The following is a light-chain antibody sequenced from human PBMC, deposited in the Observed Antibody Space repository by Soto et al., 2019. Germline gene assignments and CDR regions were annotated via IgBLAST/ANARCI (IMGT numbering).Light chain of an antibody. CDR1: QSVSSN. CDR3: QQYDNWPFT. J-gene: IGKJ3*01. CDR2: GAS. V-gene: IGKV3-15*01. Sequence: EIVMTQSPATLSVSPGERATLSCRASQSVSSNLAWYQQKRGQAPRLLIYGASTRATGIPARFSGSGSGTEFTLTISSLQSEDFAVYYCQQYDNWPFTFGPVTKVDIK.